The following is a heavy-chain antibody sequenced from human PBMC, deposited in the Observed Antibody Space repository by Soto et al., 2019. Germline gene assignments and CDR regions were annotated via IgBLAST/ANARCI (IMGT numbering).Heavy chain of an antibody. D-gene: IGHD3-3*01. CDR1: GFTFSSYA. CDR3: AKDNFGVVTLIDY. Sequence: LSLTCAASGFTFSSYAMSWVRPAPGKGLEWVSAISGSGGSTYYADSVKGRFTISRDNSKNTLYLQMNSLRAEDTAVYYCAKDNFGVVTLIDYWGQGTLVTVSS. J-gene: IGHJ4*02. CDR2: ISGSGGST. V-gene: IGHV3-23*01.